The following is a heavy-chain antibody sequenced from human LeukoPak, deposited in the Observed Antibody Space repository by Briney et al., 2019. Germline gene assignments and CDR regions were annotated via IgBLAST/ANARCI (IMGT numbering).Heavy chain of an antibody. Sequence: PSETLSLTCTVSGGSISSGTYYWNWIRQPAGKGLEWIGRIYTSGTTNYNPSLKSRVTISADTSKNQFSLKLSSVTAADTAVYYCARDSDDGIDYWGQGILVTVSS. V-gene: IGHV4-61*02. CDR3: ARDSDDGIDY. J-gene: IGHJ4*02. D-gene: IGHD1-14*01. CDR2: IYTSGTT. CDR1: GGSISSGTYY.